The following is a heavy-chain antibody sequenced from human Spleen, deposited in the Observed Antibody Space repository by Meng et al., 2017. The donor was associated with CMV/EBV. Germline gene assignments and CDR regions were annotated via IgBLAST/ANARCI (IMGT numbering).Heavy chain of an antibody. D-gene: IGHD5-18*01. CDR3: VRDWVDTALVRGTYRYDYYGMDV. J-gene: IGHJ6*02. CDR2: LYNGDRT. V-gene: IGHV3-53*01. CDR1: GFSVSINY. Sequence: GESLKISCAASGFSVSINYTSWVRQAPGKGLECVSLLYNGDRTYYADSVKGRFTMSRDNSKNTVYLQMNSLRAEDTGVYYCVRDWVDTALVRGTYRYDYYGMDVWGQGTTVTVSS.